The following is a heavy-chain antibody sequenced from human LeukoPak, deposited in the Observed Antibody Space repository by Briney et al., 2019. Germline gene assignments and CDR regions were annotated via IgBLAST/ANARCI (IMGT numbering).Heavy chain of an antibody. CDR1: GYTFTSYD. J-gene: IGHJ4*02. CDR3: ARGRVRYCSSTSCSMYYFDY. Sequence: GASVKVSCKASGYTFTSYDINWVRQATGQGLEWMGWMNPNSGNTGYAQKFQGRVTITRNTSISTAYMELSSLRSEDTAVYYCARGRVRYCSSTSCSMYYFDYWGQGTLVTVSS. D-gene: IGHD2-2*01. V-gene: IGHV1-8*03. CDR2: MNPNSGNT.